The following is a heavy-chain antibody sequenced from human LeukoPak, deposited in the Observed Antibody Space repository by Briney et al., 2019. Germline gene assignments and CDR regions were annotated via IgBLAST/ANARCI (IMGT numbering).Heavy chain of an antibody. CDR2: ISYDGTNK. V-gene: IGHV3-30*04. J-gene: IGHJ4*02. D-gene: IGHD1-7*01. CDR3: ARDWSKTGTTEGLDY. Sequence: HTGRSLTLSCAASGFTFSNYAIHWVRQAPGKGLEWVAVISYDGTNKYYADSVKGRFTISRDNSKNTLYLQMNSLRAEDTAVYYCARDWSKTGTTEGLDYWGQGTLVTVSS. CDR1: GFTFSNYA.